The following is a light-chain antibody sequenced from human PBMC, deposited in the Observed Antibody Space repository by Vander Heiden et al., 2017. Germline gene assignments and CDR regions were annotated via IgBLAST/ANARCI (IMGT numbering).Light chain of an antibody. CDR1: QDISNY. V-gene: IGKV1-33*01. CDR2: DAS. Sequence: DIQMTQSPSSLSASVGDRVTITCQASQDISNYLNWYQQKPGKAPKLLIYDASNLETWVPSRFSGSGSGTDFTFTISSLQPEDIATYYCQQYDNLPRYTFGQGTKLEIK. J-gene: IGKJ2*01. CDR3: QQYDNLPRYT.